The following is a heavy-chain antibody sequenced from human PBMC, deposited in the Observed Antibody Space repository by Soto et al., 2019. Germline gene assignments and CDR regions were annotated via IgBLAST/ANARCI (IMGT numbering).Heavy chain of an antibody. J-gene: IGHJ4*02. D-gene: IGHD3-22*01. V-gene: IGHV3-30*18. CDR1: GFTFSSYA. CDR2: ISYDGSNE. Sequence: ESGGGVVQPGRSLRLSCAASGFTFSSYAMHWVRQAPGKGLEWVAVISYDGSNEYYADSVKGRFTISRDNSKNTLYLQMNSLRAEDTAVYYCAKASGNSVYYSVDYWGQGTLVTVSS. CDR3: AKASGNSVYYSVDY.